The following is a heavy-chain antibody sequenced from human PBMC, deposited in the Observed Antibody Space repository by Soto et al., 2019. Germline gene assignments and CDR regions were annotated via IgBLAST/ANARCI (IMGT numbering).Heavy chain of an antibody. D-gene: IGHD6-13*01. V-gene: IGHV4-59*08. CDR1: GGSISSYY. CDR2: IYYSGST. J-gene: IGHJ4*02. Sequence: SETLSLTCTVSGGSISSYYWSWIRQLPGKGLEWIGYIYYSGSTNYNPSLKSRVTISVDTSKNQFSLKLSSVTAADTAVYYCARHSGSSSWSVVFDYWGQGTLVTVSS. CDR3: ARHSGSSSWSVVFDY.